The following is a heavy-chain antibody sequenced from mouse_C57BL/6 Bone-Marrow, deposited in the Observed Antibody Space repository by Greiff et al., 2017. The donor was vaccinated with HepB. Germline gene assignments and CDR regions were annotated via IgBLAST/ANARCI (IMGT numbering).Heavy chain of an antibody. V-gene: IGHV1-55*01. J-gene: IGHJ3*01. D-gene: IGHD2-4*01. CDR1: GFTFPSYW. CDR2: IYPGSGST. CDR3: AGLYYDYASFAY. Sequence: QVQLLQPGAVLVKPGASLKLSCIASGFTFPSYWLSWVMLRPGLGLEWIGDIYPGSGSTNYNEKFKSKATLTVDTSSSTAYMQLSSLTSEDSAVYYCAGLYYDYASFAYWGQGTLVTVSA.